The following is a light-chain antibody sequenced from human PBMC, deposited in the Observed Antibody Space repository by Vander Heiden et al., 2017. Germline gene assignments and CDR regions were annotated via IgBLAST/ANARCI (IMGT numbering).Light chain of an antibody. J-gene: IGLJ2*01. CDR2: GQN. CDR1: SLRGYY. Sequence: SSELTQDPAVSVALGQSVRITCQGYSLRGYYASWYQQKAGQAPVLVIYGQNNRPSGIPDRFSGSSSGNTASLTITGAQAEDEADYFCNSRDSSGNHLGIFGGGTKLTVL. V-gene: IGLV3-19*01. CDR3: NSRDSSGNHLGI.